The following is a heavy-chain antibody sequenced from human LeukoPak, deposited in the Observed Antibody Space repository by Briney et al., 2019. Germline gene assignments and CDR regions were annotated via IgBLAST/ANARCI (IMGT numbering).Heavy chain of an antibody. Sequence: SETLSLTCTVSGGSTSAYYWSWIRQPPGKGLEYIGYIYYSGSTQYNPSLKSRVTISVDTSKNQFSLKLNSLTAADTAVYYCARRYYTDWYFDLWGRGTLVTVSS. CDR3: ARRYYTDWYFDL. CDR1: GGSTSAYY. D-gene: IGHD1-26*01. J-gene: IGHJ2*01. V-gene: IGHV4-59*08. CDR2: IYYSGST.